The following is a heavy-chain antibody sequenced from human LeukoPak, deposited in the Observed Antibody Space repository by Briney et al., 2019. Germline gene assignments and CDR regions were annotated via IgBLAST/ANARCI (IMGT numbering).Heavy chain of an antibody. CDR2: INHSGST. D-gene: IGHD3-10*01. CDR3: ARGTMVRVFDY. J-gene: IGHJ4*02. V-gene: IGHV4-34*01. CDR1: GGSFSGYY. Sequence: TSETLSLTFAVYGGSFSGYYWSWIRQPPGKGLEWIGEINHSGSTNYNPSLKSRVTISVDTSKNQFSLKLSSVTAADTAVYYCARGTMVRVFDYWGQETLVTVSS.